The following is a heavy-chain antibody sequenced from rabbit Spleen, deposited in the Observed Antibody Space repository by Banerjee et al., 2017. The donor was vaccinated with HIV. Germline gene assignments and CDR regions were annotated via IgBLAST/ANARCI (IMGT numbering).Heavy chain of an antibody. CDR2: IDIGSSGFT. V-gene: IGHV1S40*01. CDR3: ARDTSSSFSSYGMDL. Sequence: QSLEESGGDLVKPGASLTLTCKASGLDFSGDSYDSYMYWVRQAPGKGLEWIACIDIGSSGFTYFASWAKGRFTISKASSTTVTLQMPSLTAADTATYFCARDTSSSFSSYGMDLWGPGTLVTVS. J-gene: IGHJ6*01. CDR1: GLDFSGDSY. D-gene: IGHD1-1*01.